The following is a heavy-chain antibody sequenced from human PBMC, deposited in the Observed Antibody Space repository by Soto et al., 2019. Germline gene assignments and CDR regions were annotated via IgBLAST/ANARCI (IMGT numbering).Heavy chain of an antibody. J-gene: IGHJ4*02. D-gene: IGHD2-8*01. CDR3: ARDRRYCTNGTYYNGGYSEY. CDR2: ISVYNGKT. Sequence: QVQLVQSGAEVKKPGASVRVSCKASGYTLSTYGITWVRQAPGQGLEWMGWISVYNGKTSYAQKLQGRVTMTTDTSASTAYMELRSLRPDATAMYYCARDRRYCTNGTYYNGGYSEYWGQGTRLTVSS. V-gene: IGHV1-18*01. CDR1: GYTLSTYG.